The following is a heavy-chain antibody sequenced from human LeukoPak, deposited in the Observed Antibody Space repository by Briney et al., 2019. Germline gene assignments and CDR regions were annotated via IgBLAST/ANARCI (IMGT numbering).Heavy chain of an antibody. CDR2: LTGSGGNT. Sequence: GGSLRLSCAASGFTFSSYVMSWVRQAPGQGLEWVSTLTGSGGNTYYADSVKGRFTISRDNSKNTLYLQMNSLRAEDTAVYYCAKGVNYFVLEYWGQGTLVTISS. D-gene: IGHD3-10*02. CDR3: AKGVNYFVLEY. CDR1: GFTFSSYV. J-gene: IGHJ4*02. V-gene: IGHV3-23*01.